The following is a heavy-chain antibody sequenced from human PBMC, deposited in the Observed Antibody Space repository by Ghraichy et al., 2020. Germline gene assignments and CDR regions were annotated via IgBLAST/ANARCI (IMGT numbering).Heavy chain of an antibody. D-gene: IGHD5-12*01. CDR2: IYHSGST. V-gene: IGHV4-4*02. CDR1: GGSISSSNW. Sequence: SETLSLTCAVSGGSISSSNWWSWVRQPPGKGLEWIGEIYHSGSTNYNPSLKSRVTISVDKSKNQFSLKLSSVTAADTAVYYCARGPGYSGYGLWDQYNWFDPWGQGTLVTVSS. J-gene: IGHJ5*02. CDR3: ARGPGYSGYGLWDQYNWFDP.